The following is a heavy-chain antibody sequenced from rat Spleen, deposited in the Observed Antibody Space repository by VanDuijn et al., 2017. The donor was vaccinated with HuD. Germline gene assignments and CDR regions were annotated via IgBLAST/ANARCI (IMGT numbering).Heavy chain of an antibody. CDR3: ARQGYSGYVFDY. CDR1: GFSLTAYN. Sequence: QVQLKETGPDLVQLTQTLSITCTVSGFSLTAYNVHWVRQPPGKGMEWMGEMWSGGGTGYNSSFKSRLSFSRDTSQSQVFLKMNSLQTDDTAKYFCARQGYSGYVFDYWGQGVMVTVSS. D-gene: IGHD4-3*01. V-gene: IGHV2-64*01. CDR2: MWSGGGT. J-gene: IGHJ2*01.